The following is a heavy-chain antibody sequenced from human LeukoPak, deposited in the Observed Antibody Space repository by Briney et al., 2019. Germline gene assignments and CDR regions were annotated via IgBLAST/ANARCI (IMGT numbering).Heavy chain of an antibody. D-gene: IGHD7-27*01. CDR1: GYSFNTYW. J-gene: IGHJ3*02. V-gene: IGHV5-51*01. CDR2: IYPGDSDT. Sequence: GESLQISCKGSGYSFNTYWIGWGRQMPGKGLGWMGIIYPGDSDTKYSPSFQGQVTISADKSISTAYLPWSSLKASDTAMYYCARPQDFGLTGMNAFDIWGQGTMVTVSS. CDR3: ARPQDFGLTGMNAFDI.